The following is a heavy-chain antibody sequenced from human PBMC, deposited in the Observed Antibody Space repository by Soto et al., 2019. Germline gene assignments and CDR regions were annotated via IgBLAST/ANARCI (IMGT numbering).Heavy chain of an antibody. CDR1: GGSISSYY. CDR3: ARLQKTQTYYYGSGSYLFDY. CDR2: IYYSGST. D-gene: IGHD3-10*01. Sequence: SSETLSLTCTVSGGSISSYYWSWIRQPPGEGLEWIGYIYYSGSTNYNPSLKSRVTISVDTSKNQFSLKLSSVTAADTAVYYCARLQKTQTYYYGSGSYLFDYWGQGTLVTVSS. J-gene: IGHJ4*02. V-gene: IGHV4-59*08.